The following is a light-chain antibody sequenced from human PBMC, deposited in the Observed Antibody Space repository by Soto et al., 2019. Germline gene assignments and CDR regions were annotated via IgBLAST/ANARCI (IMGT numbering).Light chain of an antibody. CDR2: EVS. Sequence: TRNPLSLAVTPGQPASISCKSRQRLLHITGETFLFWFLQKPGQSPQLLIYEVSTRVSGVPDRFSGSGSGTDFTLEISRVETDDVGIYYCMQSTQLPPTFGQGTRLEIK. J-gene: IGKJ5*01. CDR3: MQSTQLPPT. CDR1: QRLLHITGETF. V-gene: IGKV2D-29*02.